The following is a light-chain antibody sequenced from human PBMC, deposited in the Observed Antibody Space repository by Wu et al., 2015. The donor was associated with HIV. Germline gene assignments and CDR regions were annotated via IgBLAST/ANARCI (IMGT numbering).Light chain of an antibody. CDR2: KAS. J-gene: IGKJ1*01. V-gene: IGKV1-5*03. Sequence: DIQMTQSPSTLSASVGDRVTITCRASQNIYSWLAWYQQKPGKAPKLLIYKASNLESGVPSRFSGSGSGTEFTFTISSLQPDDFATYYCQHYNSYPWTFGQGTKVDIK. CDR3: QHYNSYPWT. CDR1: QNIYSW.